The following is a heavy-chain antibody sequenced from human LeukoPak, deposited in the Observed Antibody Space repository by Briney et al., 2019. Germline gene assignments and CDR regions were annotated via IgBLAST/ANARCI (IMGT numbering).Heavy chain of an antibody. CDR2: IYSGGNT. CDR1: GFTVSSND. Sequence: PGGSLTLSCAASGFTVSSNDMTWVRQTPGQGLESVSIIYSGGNTYYADSVKGRFTVSRDTSKNTLYLQMNSLRAEDTAVFYCARDRPGDGYFDYWGQGTLVTVSS. J-gene: IGHJ4*02. CDR3: ARDRPGDGYFDY. D-gene: IGHD3-10*01. V-gene: IGHV3-66*01.